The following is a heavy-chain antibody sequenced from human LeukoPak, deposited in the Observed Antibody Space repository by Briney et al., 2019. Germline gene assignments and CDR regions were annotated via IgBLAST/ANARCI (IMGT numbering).Heavy chain of an antibody. CDR1: GDTLSSYA. CDR3: AINSASGATNNWFDP. D-gene: IGHD2-8*01. J-gene: IGHJ5*02. CDR2: IIPIFGTA. V-gene: IGHV1-69*05. Sequence: ASVKVSCKASGDTLSSYAISWVRQAPGQGLEWMGGIIPIFGTANYAQKFQGRVTITTDESTSTAYMELSSLKSDDTAVFYCAINSASGATNNWFDPWGQGTLVTASS.